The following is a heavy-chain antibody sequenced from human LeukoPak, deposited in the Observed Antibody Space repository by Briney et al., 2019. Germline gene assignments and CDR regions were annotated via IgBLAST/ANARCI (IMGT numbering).Heavy chain of an antibody. J-gene: IGHJ4*02. CDR1: GYTFTSYG. CDR2: INPNSGGT. CDR3: ARRNSLDY. V-gene: IGHV1-2*02. Sequence: ASVKVSCKASGYTFTSYGISWVRQAPGQGLEWMGWINPNSGGTNYAQKFQGRVTMTRDTSISTAYMELSRLRSDDTAVYYCARRNSLDYWGQGTLVTVSS.